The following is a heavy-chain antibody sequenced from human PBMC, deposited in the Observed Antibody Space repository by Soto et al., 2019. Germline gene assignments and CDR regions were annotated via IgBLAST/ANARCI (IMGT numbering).Heavy chain of an antibody. J-gene: IGHJ3*02. CDR3: ANAASGGDDAFEI. Sequence: SGGSLRLSCAASGFTFSSYAMSWVRQAPGKGLEWVSAISGSGGSTYYADSVKGRFTISRDNSKNTLYLQMNSLRAEDTAVYYCANAASGGDDAFEIWGQGTMVTVSS. V-gene: IGHV3-23*01. CDR2: ISGSGGST. CDR1: GFTFSSYA. D-gene: IGHD3-10*01.